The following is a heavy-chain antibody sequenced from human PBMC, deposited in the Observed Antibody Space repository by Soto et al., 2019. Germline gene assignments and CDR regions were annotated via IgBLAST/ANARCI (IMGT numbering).Heavy chain of an antibody. V-gene: IGHV3-30*18. CDR3: AKDWVTLRGPIDY. J-gene: IGHJ4*02. D-gene: IGHD2-21*02. Sequence: QTGGSLRLSCAASGFSFSGYGMHWVRQTPGKGLEWVAVISYDGTNKYYADSVKGRFTISRDNSKNTLYLQMNSLRADDTAVYYCAKDWVTLRGPIDYWGQGTLVTVSS. CDR2: ISYDGTNK. CDR1: GFSFSGYG.